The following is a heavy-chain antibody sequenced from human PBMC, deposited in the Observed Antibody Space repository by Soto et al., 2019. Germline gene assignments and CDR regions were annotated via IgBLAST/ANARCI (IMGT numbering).Heavy chain of an antibody. CDR2: ISGSGDFT. J-gene: IGHJ3*02. V-gene: IGHV3-23*01. CDR3: ARGATIFGVGVDAFDI. CDR1: GFTLSSYA. Sequence: EVQMLESGGGLVQPGGSLRLSCAASGFTLSSYALSWVRQAPGKGLEWVSGISGSGDFTFDADSVRGRFTISRDNSMNTLDLQMNSLRVEDPAVKYFARGATIFGVGVDAFDIWGQGTMATVSS. D-gene: IGHD3-3*01.